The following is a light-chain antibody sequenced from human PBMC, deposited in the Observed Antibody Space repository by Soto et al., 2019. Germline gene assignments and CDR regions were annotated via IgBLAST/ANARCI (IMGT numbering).Light chain of an antibody. CDR1: QSVSSSY. J-gene: IGKJ1*01. CDR3: QYYGSSRT. V-gene: IGKV3-20*01. Sequence: EIVLTQSPGTLSLSPGERATLSCRASQSVSSSYLAWYQQKPGQAPRLLIYGASSRATGIPARFSGSGSGTVFTLTISRLAPEDFAVYYCQYYGSSRTFGQGTKVEIK. CDR2: GAS.